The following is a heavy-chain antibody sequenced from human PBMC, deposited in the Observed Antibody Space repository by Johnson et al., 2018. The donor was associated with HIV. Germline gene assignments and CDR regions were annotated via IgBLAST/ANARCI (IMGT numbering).Heavy chain of an antibody. CDR2: IKSKTDGGTT. Sequence: VQLVESGGGLVKPGGSLRLSCAASGFTFSNAWMNWVRQAPGKGLEWVGRIKSKTDGGTTDYAAPVKGRFTISRDDSKNTLYLQMNSLKTEDTAVYYCTTDPTSILWFREVGRDAFDIWDQGTMVSVSS. CDR1: GFTFSNAW. V-gene: IGHV3-15*01. CDR3: TTDPTSILWFREVGRDAFDI. D-gene: IGHD3-10*01. J-gene: IGHJ3*02.